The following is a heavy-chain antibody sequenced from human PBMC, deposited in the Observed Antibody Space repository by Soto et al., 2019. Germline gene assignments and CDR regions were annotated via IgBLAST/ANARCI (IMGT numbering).Heavy chain of an antibody. CDR2: ISSSSSTI. CDR3: ARDGIERGGYFDY. J-gene: IGHJ4*02. Sequence: EVQLVESGGGLVQPGGSLRLSCAASGFTFSSYSMNWVRQAPGKVLEWVSYISSSSSTIYYADSVKGRFTISRHNANNSLYLQMNSGRDEDTAVYYCARDGIERGGYFDYWGKGTLVTVSS. CDR1: GFTFSSYS. V-gene: IGHV3-48*02. D-gene: IGHD1-26*01.